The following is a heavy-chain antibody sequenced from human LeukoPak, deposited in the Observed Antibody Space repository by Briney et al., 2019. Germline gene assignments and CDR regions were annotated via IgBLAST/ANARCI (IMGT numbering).Heavy chain of an antibody. D-gene: IGHD6-13*01. CDR2: ISYSSSTI. V-gene: IGHV3-48*02. Sequence: GGSLGLSCAASGFTFNTYSMNWVRQAPGKGLEWVSYISYSSSTIYYADSVKGRFTISRDNAKNSLYLQMNSLRDEDTAVYYCARDEETAAAGTFDCWGQGTLVTVSS. J-gene: IGHJ4*02. CDR1: GFTFNTYS. CDR3: ARDEETAAAGTFDC.